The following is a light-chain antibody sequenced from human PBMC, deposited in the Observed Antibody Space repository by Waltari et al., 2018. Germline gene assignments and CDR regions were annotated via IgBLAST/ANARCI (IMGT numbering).Light chain of an antibody. Sequence: AIHLTQSPSSLSASVGDRITITRRASQGISSALPWYQQKPGESPKFLIYDASSLQSGVPSRFSGSASGTDFTLTITSLQPEDFATYYCQQLHSYPITFGQGTRLEIK. CDR3: QQLHSYPIT. V-gene: IGKV1-13*02. CDR1: QGISSA. CDR2: DAS. J-gene: IGKJ5*01.